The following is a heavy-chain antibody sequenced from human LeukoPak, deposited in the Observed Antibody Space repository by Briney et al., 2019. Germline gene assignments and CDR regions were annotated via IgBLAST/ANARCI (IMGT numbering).Heavy chain of an antibody. J-gene: IGHJ4*02. Sequence: SETLSLTCTVSGGSIRSYYWSWIRQPPGKGLEWIGYLSYTGITTYNPSLKGRVTISLDMSKNQFSLNLTSVTAADTAVYYCARSGYGDSVYGHWGQGTLVTVSS. CDR1: GGSIRSYY. CDR3: ARSGYGDSVYGH. D-gene: IGHD4-17*01. CDR2: LSYTGIT. V-gene: IGHV4-59*01.